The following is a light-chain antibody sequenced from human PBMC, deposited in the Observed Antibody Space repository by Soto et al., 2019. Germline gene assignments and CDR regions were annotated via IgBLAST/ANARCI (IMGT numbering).Light chain of an antibody. CDR2: AAS. CDR1: QTISSY. CDR3: QQSYSTPS. Sequence: DLQVTQSPSSLSASVGDRVTITCRASQTISSYLNWYQQKPGKAPNLLIYAASSLRSGVPSKFSGSGSGTDFTLTISSLQPEDAATYYCQQSYSTPSFGQGTRLEIK. V-gene: IGKV1-39*01. J-gene: IGKJ5*01.